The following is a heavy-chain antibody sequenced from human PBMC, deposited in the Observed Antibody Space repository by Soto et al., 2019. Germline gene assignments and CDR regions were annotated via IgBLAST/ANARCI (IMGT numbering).Heavy chain of an antibody. CDR2: IWYDGSNK. Sequence: QVQLVESGGGVVQPGRSLRLSCAASGFTFSSYGMHWVRQAPGKGLEWVAVIWYDGSNKYYADSVKGRFTISRDNSKNTLYLQMNSLRAEDTAVYYCARGDYGDSLRDWFDPWGQGTLVTVSS. CDR3: ARGDYGDSLRDWFDP. J-gene: IGHJ5*02. CDR1: GFTFSSYG. D-gene: IGHD4-17*01. V-gene: IGHV3-33*01.